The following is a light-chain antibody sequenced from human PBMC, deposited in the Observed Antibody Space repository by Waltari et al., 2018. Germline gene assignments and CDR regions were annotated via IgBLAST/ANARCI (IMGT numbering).Light chain of an antibody. J-gene: IGLJ3*02. CDR3: ISYTSSSTWV. Sequence: QSALTQPASVSGSPGQSITISCTGTSSDVGGYNYVSWYQQHPGIAPKLMIYEVSNRPSGVSNRFSGSKSGNTASLTSSGLQAEDEADYYCISYTSSSTWVFGGGTKLTVL. CDR1: SSDVGGYNY. V-gene: IGLV2-14*01. CDR2: EVS.